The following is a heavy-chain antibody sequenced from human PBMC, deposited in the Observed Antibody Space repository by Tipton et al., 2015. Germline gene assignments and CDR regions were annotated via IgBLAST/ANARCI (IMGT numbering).Heavy chain of an antibody. D-gene: IGHD3-16*01. Sequence: TLSLTCTVSRGSISTSSYYWGWIRQPPGKGLEWIGSIYYGGSTYYNVSLESRVTISVDRSRNQFSLKVRSVTAADTAVYYCARGGSWGSFDIWGQGTMVTVSS. CDR3: ARGGSWGSFDI. CDR2: IYYGGST. J-gene: IGHJ3*02. CDR1: RGSISTSSYY. V-gene: IGHV4-39*07.